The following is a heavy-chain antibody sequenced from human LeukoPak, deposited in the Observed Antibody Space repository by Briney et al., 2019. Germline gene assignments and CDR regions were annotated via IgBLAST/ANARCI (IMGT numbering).Heavy chain of an antibody. J-gene: IGHJ4*02. CDR2: IPYDGSNK. V-gene: IGHV3-30-3*01. CDR1: GFTFSSYA. D-gene: IGHD5-24*01. Sequence: GRSLRLSCAASGFTFSSYAMHWVRQAPGKGLEWVAVIPYDGSNKYYADSVKGRFTISRDNSKNTLYLQMNSLRAEDTAVYYCARGQGRDGYNWFDYWGQGTLVTVSS. CDR3: ARGQGRDGYNWFDY.